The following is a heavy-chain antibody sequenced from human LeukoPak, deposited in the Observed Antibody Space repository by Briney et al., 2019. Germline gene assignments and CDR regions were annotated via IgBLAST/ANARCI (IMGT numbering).Heavy chain of an antibody. D-gene: IGHD1-26*01. J-gene: IGHJ3*02. Sequence: GESLKISCKGSGYSFTSYWIGWVRQMPGKGLEWMGIIYPGDSDTRYSPSFQGQVTISADKSIITAYLQWSSLKASDTAMYYCARQWELLGDAFDSWGQGTMVTVSS. V-gene: IGHV5-51*01. CDR1: GYSFTSYW. CDR2: IYPGDSDT. CDR3: ARQWELLGDAFDS.